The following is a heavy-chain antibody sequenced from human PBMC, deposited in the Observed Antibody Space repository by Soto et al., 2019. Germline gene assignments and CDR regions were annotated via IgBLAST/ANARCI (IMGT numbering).Heavy chain of an antibody. CDR1: GFTFSDYG. CDR2: ISHEGGTQ. CDR3: AKHRLPMSIAVTAWFDA. Sequence: GGSLRLSCAASGFTFSDYGIDWIRQAPGKGQAWVAVISHEGGTQYYADSVRGRFTVSRDNSKNILYLQMDSLRPEDTAVYYCAKHRLPMSIAVTAWFDAWGQGTRVTV. D-gene: IGHD2-15*01. J-gene: IGHJ5*02. V-gene: IGHV3-30*18.